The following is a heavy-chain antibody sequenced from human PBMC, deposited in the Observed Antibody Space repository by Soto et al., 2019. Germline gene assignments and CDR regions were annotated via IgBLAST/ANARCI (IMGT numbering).Heavy chain of an antibody. CDR2: IIPIFGIA. Sequence: QVQLVQSGAEVKKPGSSVKISCKASGGSFRRNALSWVRQAPGQGLEWMGRIIPIFGIANYAQRFQGRVTITADESTGTAYMELSSLRSEDTSVYYCARVGEYCGGACPQYFQHWGQGTLVTVSS. V-gene: IGHV1-69*15. D-gene: IGHD2-21*02. J-gene: IGHJ1*01. CDR1: GGSFRRNA. CDR3: ARVGEYCGGACPQYFQH.